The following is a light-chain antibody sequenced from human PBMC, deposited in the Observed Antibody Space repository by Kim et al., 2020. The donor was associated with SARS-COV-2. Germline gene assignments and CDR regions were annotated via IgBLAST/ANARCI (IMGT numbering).Light chain of an antibody. V-gene: IGKV1-9*01. J-gene: IGKJ4*01. Sequence: DIQLTQSPSFLSASVGDRVTITCRASQGISSYLAWYQQKPGKAPKLLIYAASTLQSGVPSRFSGSGSGTEFTLTISCLQPEDFATYYCQHRNSNPHSFGGGTKLEI. CDR2: AAS. CDR3: QHRNSNPHS. CDR1: QGISSY.